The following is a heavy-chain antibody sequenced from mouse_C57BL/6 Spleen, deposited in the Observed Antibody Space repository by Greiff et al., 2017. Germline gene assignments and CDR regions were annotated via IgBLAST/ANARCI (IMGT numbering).Heavy chain of an antibody. J-gene: IGHJ2*01. V-gene: IGHV1-52*01. CDR1: GYTFTSYW. CDR2: IDPSDSET. Sequence: VKLQQPGAELVRPGSSVKLSCKASGYTFTSYWMHWVKQRPIQGLEWIGNIDPSDSETHYNQKFKDKATLTVDKSSSTAYMQLSSLTSEDSAVYYCARLDYYNYWGQGTTLTVSS. CDR3: ARLDYYNY.